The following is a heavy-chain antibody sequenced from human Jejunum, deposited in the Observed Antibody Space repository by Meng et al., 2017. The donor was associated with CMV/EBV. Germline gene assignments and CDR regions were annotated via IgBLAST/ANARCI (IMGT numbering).Heavy chain of an antibody. J-gene: IGHJ5*02. CDR2: IHSSGRT. Sequence: VELQESGPGQVKPSQTLSLTCTVSGGSISSGGYYWSWIRQHPGKGLEWIGYIHSSGRTYYNPSLRSRLTISVDTSKNQFSLKLSSVTAADTAVYYCARASYGSGSPLGESWFDPWGQGTLVTVSS. V-gene: IGHV4-31*03. CDR1: GGSISSGGYY. D-gene: IGHD3-10*01. CDR3: ARASYGSGSPLGESWFDP.